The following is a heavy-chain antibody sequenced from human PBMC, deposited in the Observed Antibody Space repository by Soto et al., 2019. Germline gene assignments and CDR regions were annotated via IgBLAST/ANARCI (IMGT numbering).Heavy chain of an antibody. CDR3: AADPSSGTSEDIYYYYYGMDV. CDR2: IVVGSGNT. J-gene: IGHJ6*02. V-gene: IGHV1-58*01. D-gene: IGHD1-7*01. CDR1: GFTFTSSA. Sequence: SVKVSCKASGFTFTSSAVQWVRQARGQRLEWIGWIVVGSGNTNYAQKFQERVTITRDMSTSTAYMELSSLRSEDTAVYYCAADPSSGTSEDIYYYYYGMDVWGQGTTVTVSS.